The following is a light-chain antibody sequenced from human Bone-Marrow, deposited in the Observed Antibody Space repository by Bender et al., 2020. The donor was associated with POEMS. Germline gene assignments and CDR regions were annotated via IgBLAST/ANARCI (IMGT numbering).Light chain of an antibody. Sequence: QSVLTQPPSVSGAPGQRVTISCTGTSSNIGVGFDIHWYQQLPGRAPKLVIHGNNNRPSGVPDRFSGSKSGTSASLAITGLRAEDEADYYCQSSDSSLTVALGGGTQLTVL. V-gene: IGLV1-40*01. CDR3: QSSDSSLTVA. CDR2: GNN. CDR1: SSNIGVGFD. J-gene: IGLJ2*01.